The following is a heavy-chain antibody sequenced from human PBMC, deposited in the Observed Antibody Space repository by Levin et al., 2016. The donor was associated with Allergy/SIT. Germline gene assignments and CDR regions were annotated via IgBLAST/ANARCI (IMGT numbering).Heavy chain of an antibody. CDR2: VYYTGST. CDR3: ASHFIMTRGVLDTYYYYFLDV. D-gene: IGHD3-10*01. J-gene: IGHJ6*03. Sequence: WIRQPPGKGLEWIGSVYYTGSTYYNPSLNSGVTISVDSSKNQISLKMTSVTGADTAVYFCASHFIMTRGVLDTYYYYFLDVWGKGTPVTSP. V-gene: IGHV4-39*01.